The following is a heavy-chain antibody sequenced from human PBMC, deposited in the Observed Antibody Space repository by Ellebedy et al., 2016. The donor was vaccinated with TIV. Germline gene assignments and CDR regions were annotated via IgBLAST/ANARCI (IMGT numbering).Heavy chain of an antibody. CDR2: MNPNSGNT. Sequence: AASVKVSCKASGGTFSSYAISWVRQAPGQGLEWMGWMNPNSGNTGYAQKFQGRVTMTRNTSISTAYMELSSLRSDDTAVYYCARVYKQLLFDYYYGMDVWGQGTTVTVSS. J-gene: IGHJ6*02. CDR3: ARVYKQLLFDYYYGMDV. CDR1: GGTFSSYA. D-gene: IGHD6-19*01. V-gene: IGHV1-8*02.